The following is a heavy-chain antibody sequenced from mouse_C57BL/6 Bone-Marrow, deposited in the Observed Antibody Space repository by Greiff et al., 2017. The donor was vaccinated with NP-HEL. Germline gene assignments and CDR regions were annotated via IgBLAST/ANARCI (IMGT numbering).Heavy chain of an antibody. J-gene: IGHJ3*01. CDR1: GFTFSDYY. V-gene: IGHV5-12*01. Sequence: DVKLVESGGGLVQPGGSLKLSCAASGFTFSDYYMYWVRQTPEKRLAWVAYISNGGGTTYYPDTVKGRFPISRDNAKNTLYLQMSRLKSEDTAMYYCARHLPYDYGDVPFAYWGQGTLVTVSA. CDR3: ARHLPYDYGDVPFAY. D-gene: IGHD2-4*01. CDR2: ISNGGGTT.